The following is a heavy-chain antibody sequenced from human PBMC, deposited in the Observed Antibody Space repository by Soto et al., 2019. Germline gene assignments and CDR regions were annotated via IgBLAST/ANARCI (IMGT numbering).Heavy chain of an antibody. CDR3: AAGGGAVATIFGYYYGMDV. D-gene: IGHD5-12*01. CDR1: GFTFTSSA. CDR2: IVVGSGNT. J-gene: IGHJ6*02. V-gene: IGHV1-58*01. Sequence: QMQLVQSGPEVKKPGTSVKVSCKASGFTFTSSAVQWVRQARGQRLEWIGWIVVGSGNTNYAQEFQERVTITRDMSTSTAYMELSSLRSEDTAVYYCAAGGGAVATIFGYYYGMDVWGQGTTVTVSS.